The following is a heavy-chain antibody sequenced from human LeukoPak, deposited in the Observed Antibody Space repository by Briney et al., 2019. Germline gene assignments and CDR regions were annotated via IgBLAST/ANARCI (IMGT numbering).Heavy chain of an antibody. V-gene: IGHV3-30-3*01. CDR1: GFTFSSYA. CDR3: ARRAYCSGGSCYSSYYYYGMDV. D-gene: IGHD2-15*01. CDR2: ISYDGSNK. J-gene: IGHJ6*02. Sequence: GGSLRLSCAASGFTFSSYAMHWVRQAPGKGLEWVAVISYDGSNKYYADSVKGRFTISRDNSKNTLYLQMNSLRAEDTAVFYCARRAYCSGGSCYSSYYYYGMDVWGQGTTVTVSS.